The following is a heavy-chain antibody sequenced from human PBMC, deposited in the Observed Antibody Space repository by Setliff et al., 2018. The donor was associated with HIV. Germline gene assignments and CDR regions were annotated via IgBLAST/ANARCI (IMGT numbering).Heavy chain of an antibody. CDR1: GGSINTYY. V-gene: IGHV4-59*01. D-gene: IGHD6-13*01. CDR3: ARGPGSSWFDS. CDR2: VDYFGST. J-gene: IGHJ5*01. Sequence: PSETLSLTCTVSGGSINTYYWTWIRQPPEKGLEWIGNVDYFGSTNYGPSLKSRVTVSVDTSKNQFSLNLRSVTAADTAVYYCARGPGSSWFDSWGQGTLVTVSS.